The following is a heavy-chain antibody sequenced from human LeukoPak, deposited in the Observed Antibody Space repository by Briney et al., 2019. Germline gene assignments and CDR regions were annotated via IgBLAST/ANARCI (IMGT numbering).Heavy chain of an antibody. V-gene: IGHV3-11*04. Sequence: GGSLRLSCAASGFTFSNYYMSWIRQAPGKGLEYIAYISNTGTTIDYADSVKGRFTISRDNSKNTLYLQMNSLRAEDTAVYYCASDSSSWYGDLDYWGQGTLVTVSS. D-gene: IGHD6-13*01. CDR3: ASDSSSWYGDLDY. CDR1: GFTFSNYY. CDR2: ISNTGTTI. J-gene: IGHJ4*02.